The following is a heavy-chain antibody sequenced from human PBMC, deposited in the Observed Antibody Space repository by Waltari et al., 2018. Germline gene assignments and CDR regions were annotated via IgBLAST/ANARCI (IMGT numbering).Heavy chain of an antibody. CDR2: INHSGST. V-gene: IGHV4-34*01. Sequence: QVQLQQWGAGLLKPSETLSLTCAVYGGSFSGYYWSWIRQPPGKGLEWIGEINHSGSTNYNPSLKSRVTISVDTSKNQFSLKLSSVTAADTAVYYCARGRGVVPARLYYYYMDVWGKGTTVTVSS. CDR3: ARGRGVVPARLYYYYMDV. CDR1: GGSFSGYY. J-gene: IGHJ6*03. D-gene: IGHD2-2*01.